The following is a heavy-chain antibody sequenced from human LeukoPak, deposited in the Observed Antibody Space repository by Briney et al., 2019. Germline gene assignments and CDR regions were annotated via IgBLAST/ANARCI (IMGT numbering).Heavy chain of an antibody. CDR1: GFTFSSFA. Sequence: GGSQRLSCAASGFTFSSFAMHWVRQAPGKGLGWVAVISYDGSNKYYADSVKGRFTISRDNSKNTLYLQMNSLRAEDTAVYYCARNGEYSSGRGYYFDYWGQGTLVTVSS. CDR2: ISYDGSNK. D-gene: IGHD6-19*01. CDR3: ARNGEYSSGRGYYFDY. J-gene: IGHJ4*02. V-gene: IGHV3-30-3*01.